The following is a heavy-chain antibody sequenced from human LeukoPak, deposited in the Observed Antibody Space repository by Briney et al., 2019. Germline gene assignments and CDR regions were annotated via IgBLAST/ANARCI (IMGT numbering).Heavy chain of an antibody. Sequence: ASVKVSCKASGYTFTSYAMHWVRHAPGQRLEWMGWINAGNGNTKYSQKFQGRVTITRATSASTAYMELSSLRSEDTAVYYCAREGLVGYFDYWGQGTLVTVSS. CDR2: INAGNGNT. V-gene: IGHV1-3*01. CDR3: AREGLVGYFDY. D-gene: IGHD3/OR15-3a*01. J-gene: IGHJ4*02. CDR1: GYTFTSYA.